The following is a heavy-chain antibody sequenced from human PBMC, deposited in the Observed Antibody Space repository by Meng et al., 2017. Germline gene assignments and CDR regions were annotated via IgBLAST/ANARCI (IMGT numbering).Heavy chain of an antibody. CDR2: INHSGST. J-gene: IGHJ4*02. V-gene: IGHV4-34*01. Sequence: QVPLQQWGAGVLKPSETLSLTCAVYGGSFSGYYWSWIRQPPGKGLEWIGEINHSGSTNYNPSLKSRVTISVDTSKNQFSLKLSSVTAADTAVYYCARRGIAARPFYYWGQGTLVTVSS. CDR1: GGSFSGYY. D-gene: IGHD6-6*01. CDR3: ARRGIAARPFYY.